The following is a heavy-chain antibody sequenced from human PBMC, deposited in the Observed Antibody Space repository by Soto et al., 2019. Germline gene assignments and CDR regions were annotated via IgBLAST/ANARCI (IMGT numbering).Heavy chain of an antibody. V-gene: IGHV3-30-3*01. CDR3: ARGEEVSTAMVPV. Sequence: SGGSLRLSCAASGFTFSNYAMHWVRQAPGKGLEWVALISYGGGNKYYADSVKGRFTISRDNSKNTLYLQMNRLRAEDTALYYCARGEEVSTAMVPVWGQGTLVTVSS. CDR2: ISYGGGNK. D-gene: IGHD5-18*01. CDR1: GFTFSNYA. J-gene: IGHJ4*02.